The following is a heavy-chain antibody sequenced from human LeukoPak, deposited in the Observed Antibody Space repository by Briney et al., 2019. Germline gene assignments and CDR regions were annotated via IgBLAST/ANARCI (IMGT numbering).Heavy chain of an antibody. CDR1: GYRFASYW. CDR3: ARQWGDCSSTSCYSAY. J-gene: IGHJ4*02. D-gene: IGHD2-2*01. Sequence: GESLKISCKASGYRFASYWIAWVGQMPGKGLEWMGIIYPGDSDTRYSPSFQGQVTISADKSISTAYLQWSSLKASDTAIYYCARQWGDCSSTSCYSAYWGQGTLVTVSS. CDR2: IYPGDSDT. V-gene: IGHV5-51*01.